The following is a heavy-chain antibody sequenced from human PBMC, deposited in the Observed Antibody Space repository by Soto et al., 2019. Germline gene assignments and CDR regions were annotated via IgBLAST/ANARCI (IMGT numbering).Heavy chain of an antibody. J-gene: IGHJ4*02. V-gene: IGHV3-66*01. CDR1: GFIVSGIF. Sequence: EVRLVESGGGLVQPGGSLRLSCAASGFIVSGIFMTWVRQVPGKGPAWVSTLSSDDKTYYADSVRGRFTISRDSSKNTLFRQMNTLRAEDTAVYHCARDIFGGSYDFWHGGQGTLVTVSS. D-gene: IGHD3-3*01. CDR2: LSSDDKT. CDR3: ARDIFGGSYDFWH.